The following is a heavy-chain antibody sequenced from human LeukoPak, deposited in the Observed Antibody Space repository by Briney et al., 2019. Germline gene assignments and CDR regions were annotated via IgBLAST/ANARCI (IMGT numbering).Heavy chain of an antibody. Sequence: ASVKVSCKASGYTFTGYYMHWVRQAPGQGLEWMGWINPNSGGTNYAQKFQGRVTMTRDTYISTAYMELSMLRSDDTAVYYCVIVHANVIYLDYWGQGTLVTVSS. CDR3: VIVHANVIYLDY. D-gene: IGHD1-1*01. CDR2: INPNSGGT. V-gene: IGHV1-2*02. CDR1: GYTFTGYY. J-gene: IGHJ4*02.